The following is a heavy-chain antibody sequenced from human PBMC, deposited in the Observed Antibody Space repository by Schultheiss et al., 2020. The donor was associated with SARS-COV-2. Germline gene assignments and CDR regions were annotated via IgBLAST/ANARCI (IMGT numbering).Heavy chain of an antibody. D-gene: IGHD5-12*01. CDR1: GFSLSTSGVG. Sequence: SGPTLVKPTQTLTLTCTFSGFSLSTSGVGVGWIRQPPGKALEWLALIYWDADKRYSPSLKSRLTISKDTSKNQVVLTMTNMDPVDTATYYCARLRGGGYDYSRWDWFDPWGQGTLVTVSS. V-gene: IGHV2-5*02. J-gene: IGHJ5*02. CDR2: IYWDADK. CDR3: ARLRGGGYDYSRWDWFDP.